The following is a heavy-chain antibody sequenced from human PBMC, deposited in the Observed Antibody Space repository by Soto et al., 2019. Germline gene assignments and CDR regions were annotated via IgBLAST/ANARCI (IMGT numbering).Heavy chain of an antibody. J-gene: IGHJ6*02. D-gene: IGHD1-1*01. CDR1: GESICSSNW. CDR2: IYHSGST. Sequence: SETTSITCAVSGESICSSNWWSWVRQPPGKGLEWIGEIYHSGSTNYNPSLKSRVTISVDKSKNQFSLKLSSVTAADTAVYYCARDRKWIQLDYYYGMDVWGQGTTVTVSS. V-gene: IGHV4-4*02. CDR3: ARDRKWIQLDYYYGMDV.